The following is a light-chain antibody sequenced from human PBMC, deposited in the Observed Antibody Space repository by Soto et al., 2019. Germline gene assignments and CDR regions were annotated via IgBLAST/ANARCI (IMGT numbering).Light chain of an antibody. CDR3: SSYAGGNKV. Sequence: QSVLTQPPSASGSPGQSVTISCTGTSSDLTYYNYVSWYQQYPGKAPKLIIYEVIKRPSGVPDRFSGSKSGNTASLTVSGLQAEDEADYYCSSYAGGNKVFGGGTKVTVL. J-gene: IGLJ2*01. CDR1: SSDLTYYNY. V-gene: IGLV2-8*01. CDR2: EVI.